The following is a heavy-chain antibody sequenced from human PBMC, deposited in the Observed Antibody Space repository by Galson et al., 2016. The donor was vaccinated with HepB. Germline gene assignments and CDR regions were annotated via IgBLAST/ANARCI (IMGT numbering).Heavy chain of an antibody. V-gene: IGHV1-2*06. J-gene: IGHJ3*02. CDR2: INPNSGGT. D-gene: IGHD3-10*01. CDR1: GYTFTNYH. Sequence: SVKVSCKASGYTFTNYHIYWVRQAPGQGLEWMGRINPNSGGTNYAQKFQGRVTMTRDTSTSTAYMELSRLRSDDTALYHCARWAPYDSGSYYKLCLGLCAFDMWGQGTMVTVSS. CDR3: ARWAPYDSGSYYKLCLGLCAFDM.